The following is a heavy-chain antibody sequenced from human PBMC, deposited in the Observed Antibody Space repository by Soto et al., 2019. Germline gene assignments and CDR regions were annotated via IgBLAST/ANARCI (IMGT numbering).Heavy chain of an antibody. J-gene: IGHJ6*02. D-gene: IGHD3-3*01. CDR1: GFTFSDYW. CDR3: ARDQSLQVGVGPFWIDV. V-gene: IGHV3-7*03. Sequence: GGSLRLSCAASGFTFSDYWMSWVRQAPGKGLEWVANMKQDGSEEYYVDSVKGRFTISRDNAKKSLYLQMNSLRAEDTAVYYCARDQSLQVGVGPFWIDVWGQGTTVTVSS. CDR2: MKQDGSEE.